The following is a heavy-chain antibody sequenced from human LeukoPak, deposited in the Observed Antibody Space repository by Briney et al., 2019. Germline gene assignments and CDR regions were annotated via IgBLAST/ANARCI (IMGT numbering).Heavy chain of an antibody. D-gene: IGHD5-12*01. Sequence: GGSLRLSCATSGFXFSSFTMNWVRQAPGKGLEWVSPISDGSRDTHYAGSVKGRFTISRDDSQNIVYLQMDSLRAEDTALYYCTTRLRNHFDYWGQGTQVTVSS. CDR2: ISDGSRDT. CDR3: TTRLRNHFDY. V-gene: IGHV3-23*01. CDR1: GFXFSSFT. J-gene: IGHJ4*02.